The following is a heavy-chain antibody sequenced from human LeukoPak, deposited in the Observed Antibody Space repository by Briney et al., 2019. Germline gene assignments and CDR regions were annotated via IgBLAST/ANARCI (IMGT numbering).Heavy chain of an antibody. V-gene: IGHV1-18*01. CDR3: ARLSRNYDFWSGYYIDY. CDR1: GYTFTSYG. J-gene: IGHJ4*02. D-gene: IGHD3-3*01. CDR2: ISAYNGNT. Sequence: GASVKVSCKASGYTFTSYGISWVRQAPGQGLEWMGWISAYNGNTNYAQKLQGRVTMTTDTSTSTAYMELRSLRSDDTAVYYCARLSRNYDFWSGYYIDYWGQGTLVTVSS.